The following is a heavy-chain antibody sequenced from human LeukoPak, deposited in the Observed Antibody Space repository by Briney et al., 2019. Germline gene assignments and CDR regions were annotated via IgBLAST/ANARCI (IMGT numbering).Heavy chain of an antibody. CDR2: INPNSGGT. CDR1: GYTFTDYY. CDR3: ARDHCTRNSCYEDLYYGMDV. Sequence: GESLKVSCKASGYTFTDYYVHWVRQAPGQGLEWMGWINPNSGGTEYAQKFQGRVTMTRDASISTAYMDLSWLGSDDTAMYYCARDHCTRNSCYEDLYYGMDVWGQGTTVTVS. V-gene: IGHV1-2*02. J-gene: IGHJ6*02. D-gene: IGHD2-2*01.